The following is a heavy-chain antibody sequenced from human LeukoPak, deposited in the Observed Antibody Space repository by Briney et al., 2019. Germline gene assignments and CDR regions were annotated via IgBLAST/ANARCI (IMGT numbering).Heavy chain of an antibody. Sequence: QPGGSLRLSCAASGFTFTNYWMNWVRQAPGEGLEWVARIKQDGSEKSYVESVKGRFTISRDNAKNSLYLQMGSLRAEDTAAYYCAREGFCGGGICSYDNWGQGTLVTVSS. J-gene: IGHJ4*02. CDR3: AREGFCGGGICSYDN. D-gene: IGHD2-15*01. CDR1: GFTFTNYW. V-gene: IGHV3-7*01. CDR2: IKQDGSEK.